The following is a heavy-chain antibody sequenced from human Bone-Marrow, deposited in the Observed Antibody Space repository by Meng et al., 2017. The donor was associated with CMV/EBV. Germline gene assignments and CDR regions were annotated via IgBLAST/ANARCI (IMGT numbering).Heavy chain of an antibody. D-gene: IGHD5-18*01. CDR2: IYSGGSST. V-gene: IGHV3-23*03. CDR3: AKVSYGPDAFDI. CDR1: GFTFSSYA. J-gene: IGHJ3*02. Sequence: GESLKISCAASGFTFSSYAMSWVRQAPGKGLEWVSVIYSGGSSTYYADSVKGRFTISRDNSKNTLYLQMNSLRAEDTALYYCAKVSYGPDAFDIWGQGTMVTVSS.